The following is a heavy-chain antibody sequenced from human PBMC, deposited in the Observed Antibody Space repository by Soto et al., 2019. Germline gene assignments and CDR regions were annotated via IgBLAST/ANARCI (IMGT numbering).Heavy chain of an antibody. J-gene: IGHJ4*02. D-gene: IGHD3-22*01. Sequence: LRLSCAASGFTFSDYYMSWIRQAPGKGLEWVSYISSSGSTIYYADSVKGRFTISRDNAKNSLYLQMNSLRAEDTAVYYCASAGYSSGDHTFDYWGQGTLVTVSS. V-gene: IGHV3-11*01. CDR2: ISSSGSTI. CDR3: ASAGYSSGDHTFDY. CDR1: GFTFSDYY.